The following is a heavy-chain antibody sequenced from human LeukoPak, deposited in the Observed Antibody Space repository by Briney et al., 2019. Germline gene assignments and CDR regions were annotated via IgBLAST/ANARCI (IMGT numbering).Heavy chain of an antibody. CDR1: GFTFSSYA. CDR2: ISGSGGST. V-gene: IGHV3-23*01. CDR3: AKEVGYCSGGSCSVDAFDI. D-gene: IGHD2-15*01. J-gene: IGHJ3*02. Sequence: GGSLRLSCAASGFTFSSYAMSWVRQAPGKGLEWVSAISGSGGSTYYADSVKGRFTISRDNSKNTLYLQMNSLRAEDTAVYYCAKEVGYCSGGSCSVDAFDIRGQGTMVTVSS.